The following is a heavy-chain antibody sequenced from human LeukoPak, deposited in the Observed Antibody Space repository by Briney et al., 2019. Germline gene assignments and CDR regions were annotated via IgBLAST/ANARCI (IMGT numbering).Heavy chain of an antibody. CDR3: ARARPESDY. D-gene: IGHD6-6*01. J-gene: IGHJ4*02. CDR1: GFTISDYY. V-gene: IGHV3-11*04. CDR2: ISRGDSTI. Sequence: GGSLRLSCAASGFTISDYYMSWIRQAPGKGLEWVSYISRGDSTIYYADSVKGRFTISRDNAKNSLYLQMNSLRAEDTAVYYCARARPESDYWGQGTLVTVSS.